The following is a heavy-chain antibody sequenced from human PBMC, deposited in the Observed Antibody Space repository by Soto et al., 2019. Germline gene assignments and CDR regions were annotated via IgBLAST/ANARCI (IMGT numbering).Heavy chain of an antibody. Sequence: QVQLVESGGGVVQPGRSLRLSCAASGFTFSSYGMHWVRQAPGKGLEWVAVIWYDGSNKYYADSVKGRFTISRDNSKNTRYLQMNSLRAEDTAVYYCARDSSGWYSPAYYFDYWGQGTLVTVSS. D-gene: IGHD6-19*01. CDR2: IWYDGSNK. CDR3: ARDSSGWYSPAYYFDY. J-gene: IGHJ4*02. CDR1: GFTFSSYG. V-gene: IGHV3-33*01.